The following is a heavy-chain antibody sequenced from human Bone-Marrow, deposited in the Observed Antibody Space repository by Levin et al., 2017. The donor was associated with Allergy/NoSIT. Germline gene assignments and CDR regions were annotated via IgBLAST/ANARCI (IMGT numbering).Heavy chain of an antibody. CDR3: AKDAEGIAVTGRLGYYYMDV. CDR2: ISGSGGIS. V-gene: IGHV3-23*01. CDR1: GFTFSSYA. D-gene: IGHD6-19*01. Sequence: PGGSLRLSCAASGFTFSSYAMIWVRQAPGKGLEWVSSISGSGGISYYTDSMKGRFTISRDNSKNTLYLQMNSLRADDTAVYYCAKDAEGIAVTGRLGYYYMDVWGKGTTVTVSS. J-gene: IGHJ6*03.